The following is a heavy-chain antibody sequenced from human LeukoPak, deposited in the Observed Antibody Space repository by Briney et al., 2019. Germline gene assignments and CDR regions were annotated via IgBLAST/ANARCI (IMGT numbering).Heavy chain of an antibody. J-gene: IGHJ5*02. CDR3: ARDWNAGSGWFLWFDP. Sequence: SETLSLTCTVSSGSISSYYLSWIRQPAGKGLEWIGRIYTSGSTDYNSSLKSRVAMSLDTSKNQFSLKLRSVTAADTAVYYCARDWNAGSGWFLWFDPWGQGTLVTVSS. V-gene: IGHV4-4*07. CDR2: IYTSGST. CDR1: SGSISSYY. D-gene: IGHD6-19*01.